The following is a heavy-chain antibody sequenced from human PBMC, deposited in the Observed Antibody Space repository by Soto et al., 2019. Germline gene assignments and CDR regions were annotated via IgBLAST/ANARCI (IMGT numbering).Heavy chain of an antibody. CDR1: GYTFSSHG. CDR3: AREGSYGWYDC. D-gene: IGHD2-15*01. J-gene: IGHJ5*01. Sequence: ASVKVSCKASGYTFSSHGIIWVRQAPGQGLEWMGWISGYNGNAKYAQRFQGRVTMTTDTSTSTVYMDLRSLGSDDSAVYYCAREGSYGWYDCWGQGTLATVSS. CDR2: ISGYNGNA. V-gene: IGHV1-18*01.